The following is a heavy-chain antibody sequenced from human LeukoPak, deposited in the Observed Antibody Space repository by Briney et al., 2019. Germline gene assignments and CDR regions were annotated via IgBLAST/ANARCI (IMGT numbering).Heavy chain of an antibody. V-gene: IGHV5-51*01. D-gene: IGHD6-19*01. CDR1: GYSFTSYW. J-gene: IGHJ5*02. CDR3: ARQSVAASNWFDP. Sequence: GESLKIPCKGSGYSFTSYWIGWVRQMPGKGLEWMGIIYPGDSDTRYSPSFQGQVTISADKSISTAYLQWSSLKASDTAMYYCARQSVAASNWFDPWGQGTLVTVSS. CDR2: IYPGDSDT.